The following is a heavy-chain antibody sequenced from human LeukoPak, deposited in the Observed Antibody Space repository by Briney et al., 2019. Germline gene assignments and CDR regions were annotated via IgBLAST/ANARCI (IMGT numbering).Heavy chain of an antibody. CDR3: TSLFPDLYYYDSSGYG. D-gene: IGHD3-22*01. CDR2: IRSKANSYAT. V-gene: IGHV3-73*01. CDR1: GFTFSGSA. J-gene: IGHJ4*02. Sequence: GGSLRLSCAASGFTFSGSAMHWVRQASGKGLEWVGRIRSKANSYATAYAASVKGRFTISRDDSKNTAYLQMNSLKTEDTAVYYCTSLFPDLYYYDSSGYGWGQGTLVTVSS.